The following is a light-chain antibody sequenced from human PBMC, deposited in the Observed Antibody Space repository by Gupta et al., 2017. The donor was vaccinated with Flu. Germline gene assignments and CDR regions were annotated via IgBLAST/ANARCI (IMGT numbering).Light chain of an antibody. CDR3: QQYAKWPNS. J-gene: IGKJ1*01. CDR2: GAS. V-gene: IGKV3D-15*01. Sequence: ETVMTHSPVPLSASPAERVTRSCRASKNVGRNLARYQQKPCRAPRLLIFGASTRAADVPARVSGSGSGTAFTLTIGGLQSEDFVVYFCQQYAKWPNSFGEGTTVDIK. CDR1: KNVGRN.